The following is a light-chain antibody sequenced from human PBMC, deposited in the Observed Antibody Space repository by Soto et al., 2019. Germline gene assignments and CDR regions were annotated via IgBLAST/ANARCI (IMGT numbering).Light chain of an antibody. CDR2: GAS. J-gene: IGKJ5*01. CDR3: QQFGTSPPIT. Sequence: EIVLTQSPGTLSLSPGETATLSCRASQSVSVYLDWYQQKPGQAPRLLIYGASSRATGIPDRFSGGGSGTDFTLTISRLEPEDFAVYYCQQFGTSPPITFGQGTRLEIK. CDR1: QSVSVY. V-gene: IGKV3-20*01.